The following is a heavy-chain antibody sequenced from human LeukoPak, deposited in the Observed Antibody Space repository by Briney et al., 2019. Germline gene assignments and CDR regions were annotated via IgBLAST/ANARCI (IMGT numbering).Heavy chain of an antibody. Sequence: SETLSLTCTVSGGLISSSSYYWGWIRQPPEKGLEWIGSFYYSGSTYYHPSLKSRVTISVDTSKNQFSLNLSSVTAADTAVYYCARVPAYGDYFDYWGQGTLVTVSS. CDR3: ARVPAYGDYFDY. D-gene: IGHD4-17*01. V-gene: IGHV4-39*01. J-gene: IGHJ4*02. CDR2: FYYSGST. CDR1: GGLISSSSYY.